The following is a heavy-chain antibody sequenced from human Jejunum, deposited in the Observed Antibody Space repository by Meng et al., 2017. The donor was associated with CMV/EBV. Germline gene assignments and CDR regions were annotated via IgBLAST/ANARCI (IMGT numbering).Heavy chain of an antibody. CDR2: IKHDGSDK. CDR3: ASTAGCDY. V-gene: IGHV3-7*01. Sequence: SCAASGFTFSSYSMNWVRQAPGKGLEWVANIKHDGSDKYYVDSVKGRFTISRDNAKNSLYLQMNSLRVEDTATYYCASTAGCDYWGQGTLVTVSS. J-gene: IGHJ4*02. D-gene: IGHD6-19*01. CDR1: GFTFSSYS.